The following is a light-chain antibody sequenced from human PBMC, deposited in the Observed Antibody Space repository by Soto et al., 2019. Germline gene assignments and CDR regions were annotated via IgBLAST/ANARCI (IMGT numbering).Light chain of an antibody. CDR2: AAS. J-gene: IGKJ1*01. CDR3: QQSYSTLGT. V-gene: IGKV1-39*01. CDR1: QSISSY. Sequence: DIQMTPSPSSLSASIVDRVTITCRASQSISSYLNWYQQKPGKAPKLLIYAASSLQSGVPSRFSGSGSGTDFTLTISSLQPEDFATYYCQQSYSTLGTFGQGTKVDIK.